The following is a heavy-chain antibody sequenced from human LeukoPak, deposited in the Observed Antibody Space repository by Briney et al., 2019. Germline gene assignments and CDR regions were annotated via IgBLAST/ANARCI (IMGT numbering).Heavy chain of an antibody. CDR2: IIPIFGTA. J-gene: IGHJ2*01. CDR3: ARVPVVPAAIGLWYFDL. CDR1: GGTFSSYA. V-gene: IGHV1-69*06. D-gene: IGHD2-2*02. Sequence: SVKVSCKASGGTFSSYAISWVRQAPGQGLEWMGGIIPIFGTANYAQKFQGRVTITADKSTCTAYMELSSLRSEDTAVYYCARVPVVPAAIGLWYFDLWGRGTLVTVSS.